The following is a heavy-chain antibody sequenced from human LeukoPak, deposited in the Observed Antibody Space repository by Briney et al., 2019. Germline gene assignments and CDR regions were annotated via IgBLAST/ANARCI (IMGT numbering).Heavy chain of an antibody. CDR3: AKDPYGSGSDYPSRISN. CDR2: TSGSGGST. V-gene: IGHV3-23*01. Sequence: PGGSLRLSCAASGFTFSSYAMSWVRQAPGKGLEWVSATSGSGGSTYYADSVKGRFTISRDNSKNTLYLQMNSLRAEDTAVYYCAKDPYGSGSDYPSRISNWGQGTLVTVSS. J-gene: IGHJ4*02. D-gene: IGHD3-10*01. CDR1: GFTFSSYA.